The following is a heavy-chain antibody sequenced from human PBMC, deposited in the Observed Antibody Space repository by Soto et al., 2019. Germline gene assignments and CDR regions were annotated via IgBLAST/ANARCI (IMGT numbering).Heavy chain of an antibody. CDR1: GYTFTSYG. Sequence: ASVKVSCKASGYTFTSYGISRVRQAPGQGLEWMGWISAYNGNTNYAQKLQGRVTMTTDTSTSTAYMELRSLRSDDTAVYYCGRGIYDFWSGYYTEFFDYWGQGTLVPVSP. D-gene: IGHD3-3*01. CDR2: ISAYNGNT. J-gene: IGHJ4*02. V-gene: IGHV1-18*01. CDR3: GRGIYDFWSGYYTEFFDY.